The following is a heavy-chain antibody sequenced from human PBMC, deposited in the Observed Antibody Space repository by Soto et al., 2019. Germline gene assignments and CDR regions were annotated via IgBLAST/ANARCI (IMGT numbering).Heavy chain of an antibody. CDR2: ISYDGSNK. D-gene: IGHD2-21*02. CDR3: ARQMIGGVVVTAIGYFDY. V-gene: IGHV3-30-3*01. J-gene: IGHJ4*02. CDR1: GFTFSSYS. Sequence: QVQLVESGGGVVQPGRSLRLSCAASGFTFSSYSMHWVRQAPGKGLEWVALISYDGSNKYYADSVKGRFTISRDNFNNTLYLQMNSLRPEDTALYYCARQMIGGVVVTAIGYFDYWGQGTLVTVSS.